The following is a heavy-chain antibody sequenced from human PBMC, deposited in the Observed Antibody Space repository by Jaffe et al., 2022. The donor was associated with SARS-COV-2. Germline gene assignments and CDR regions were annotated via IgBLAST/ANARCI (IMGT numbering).Heavy chain of an antibody. Sequence: QVQLVESGGGVVQPGRSLRLSCAASGFTFSSYGMHWVRQAPGKGLEWVAVIWYDGSNKYYADSVKGRFTISRDNSKNTLYLQMNSLRAEDTAVYYCARDGDCSSTSCYGGGSYYYYGMDVWGQGTTVTVSS. D-gene: IGHD2-2*01. CDR3: ARDGDCSSTSCYGGGSYYYYGMDV. V-gene: IGHV3-33*01. J-gene: IGHJ6*02. CDR2: IWYDGSNK. CDR1: GFTFSSYG.